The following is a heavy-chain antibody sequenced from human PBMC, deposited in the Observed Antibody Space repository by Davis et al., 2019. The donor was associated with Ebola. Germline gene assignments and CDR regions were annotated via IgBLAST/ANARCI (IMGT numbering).Heavy chain of an antibody. J-gene: IGHJ4*02. D-gene: IGHD1-7*01. CDR3: VREGLELRFAD. V-gene: IGHV1-69*05. Sequence: SVKVSCKASRGTFSSYAISWVRQPPGQGLEWMGGIIPIFGTANYAQKFQGRVTMTRNTSISTAYLELSSLTSEDTAVYYCVREGLELRFADWGQGTLVTVSS. CDR1: RGTFSSYA. CDR2: IIPIFGTA.